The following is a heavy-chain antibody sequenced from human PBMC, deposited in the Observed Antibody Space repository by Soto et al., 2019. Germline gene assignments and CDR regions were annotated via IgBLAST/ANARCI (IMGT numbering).Heavy chain of an antibody. J-gene: IGHJ6*02. CDR3: AREPQQLVYYYYYGMDV. CDR1: GFTFSSYG. CDR2: IWYDGSNK. V-gene: IGHV3-33*01. Sequence: GGSLRLSCAASGFTFSSYGMHWVRQAPGKGLEWVAVIWYDGSNKYFADSVKGRFTISRYYSKNMLYLQMNSLRAEDTVVYYCAREPQQLVYYYYYGMDVWGQGTTVTVSS. D-gene: IGHD6-13*01.